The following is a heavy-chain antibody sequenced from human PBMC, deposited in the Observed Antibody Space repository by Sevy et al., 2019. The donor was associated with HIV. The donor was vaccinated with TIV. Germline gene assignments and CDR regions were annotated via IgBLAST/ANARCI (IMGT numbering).Heavy chain of an antibody. CDR1: GFTVSSNY. D-gene: IGHD3-16*01. CDR2: IYSGGST. CDR3: ARESSWGGFDY. Sequence: GGSLRLSCAASGFTVSSNYMSWVRQAPGKGLEWVSVIYSGGSTYYADSVKGRFTISRENSKNTLYLQMNSLRAEDTAVYYCARESSWGGFDYWGQGTLVTVSS. J-gene: IGHJ4*02. V-gene: IGHV3-53*01.